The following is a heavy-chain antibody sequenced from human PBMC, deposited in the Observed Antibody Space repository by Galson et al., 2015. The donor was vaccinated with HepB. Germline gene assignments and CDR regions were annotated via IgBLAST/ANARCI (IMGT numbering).Heavy chain of an antibody. Sequence: SVKDSCKASGYTFTSYGISWVRQAPGQGLEWMGWISAYNGNTNYAQKLQGRVTMTTDTSTSTAYMELRSLRSDDTAVYYRASSVLGFRGVMGPFDYWGQGTLVTVSS. CDR3: ASSVLGFRGVMGPFDY. CDR2: ISAYNGNT. J-gene: IGHJ4*02. V-gene: IGHV1-18*04. CDR1: GYTFTSYG. D-gene: IGHD3-16*01.